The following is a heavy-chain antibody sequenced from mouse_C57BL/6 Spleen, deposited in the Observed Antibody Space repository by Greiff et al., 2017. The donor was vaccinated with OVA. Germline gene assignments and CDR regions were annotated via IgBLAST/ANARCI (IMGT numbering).Heavy chain of an antibody. CDR2: INPYNGGT. CDR3: ATGYSSY. D-gene: IGHD2-3*01. V-gene: IGHV1-19*01. CDR1: GYTFTDYY. Sequence: EVQLQQSGPVLVKPGASVKMSCKTSGYTFTDYYMNWVKQSHGKSLEWIGLINPYNGGTSYNQKFQGKATLTVDKSSSTAYMELNSLTSEDSAVYYCATGYSSYWGQGTLVTVSA. J-gene: IGHJ3*01.